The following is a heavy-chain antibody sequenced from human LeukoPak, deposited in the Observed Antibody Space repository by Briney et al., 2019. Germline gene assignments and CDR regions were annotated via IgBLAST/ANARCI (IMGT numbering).Heavy chain of an antibody. D-gene: IGHD3-10*01. CDR3: AKDLFTMVRGVLKT. CDR1: GFTFDDYA. V-gene: IGHV3-9*01. Sequence: GGSLRLSCAASGFTFDDYAMHWVRQAPGKGLEWVSGISWNSGSIGYADSVKGRFTISRDNAKNSLHLQMNSLRAEDTALYYCAKDLFTMVRGVLKTWGQGTLVTVSS. CDR2: ISWNSGSI. J-gene: IGHJ4*02.